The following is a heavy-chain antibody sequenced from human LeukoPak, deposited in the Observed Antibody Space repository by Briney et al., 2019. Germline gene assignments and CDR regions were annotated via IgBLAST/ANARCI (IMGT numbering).Heavy chain of an antibody. CDR3: ARQIRITMIVVVTPYYYYMDV. CDR1: GGSISSSSYY. Sequence: PWETLSLTCTVSGGSISSSSYYWGWIRQPPGKGLKWIGRIYYSGSTYYNPSLKSRVTISVDTSKNQFSLKLSSVTAADTAVYYCARQIRITMIVVVTPYYYYMDVWGKGTTVTVSS. V-gene: IGHV4-39*07. D-gene: IGHD3-22*01. CDR2: IYYSGST. J-gene: IGHJ6*03.